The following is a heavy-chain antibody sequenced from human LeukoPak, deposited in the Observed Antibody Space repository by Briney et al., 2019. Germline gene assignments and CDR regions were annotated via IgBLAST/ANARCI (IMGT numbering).Heavy chain of an antibody. CDR3: ARQGYSYGNFDY. CDR2: IYYSGST. V-gene: IGHV4-39*01. Sequence: SETLSLTCTVSGGSISNSSYYWGWIRQPPGKGLEWIGSIYYSGSTYYNPSLKSRVTISVDTSKNQFSLKLSPVTAADTAVYYCARQGYSYGNFDYWGQGTLVTVSS. D-gene: IGHD5-18*01. CDR1: GGSISNSSYY. J-gene: IGHJ4*02.